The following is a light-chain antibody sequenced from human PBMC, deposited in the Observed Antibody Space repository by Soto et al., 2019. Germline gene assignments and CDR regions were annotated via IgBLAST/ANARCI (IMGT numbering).Light chain of an antibody. Sequence: DIVMTQSPDSLAVSLGERSTINCKSSQSVLYSPNNNNYLAWYQQKPGQPPKLLIYWASTRDSGVPDRFSGSGSGTDFTLTISSLQAEDVAVYYCQQYYSTPPTFGQGTKVEIK. CDR2: WAS. V-gene: IGKV4-1*01. CDR1: QSVLYSPNNNNY. CDR3: QQYYSTPPT. J-gene: IGKJ1*01.